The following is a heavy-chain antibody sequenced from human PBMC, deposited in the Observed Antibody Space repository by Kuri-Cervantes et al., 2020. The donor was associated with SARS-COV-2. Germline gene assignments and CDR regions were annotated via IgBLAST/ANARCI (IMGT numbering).Heavy chain of an antibody. J-gene: IGHJ6*02. D-gene: IGHD3-10*01. V-gene: IGHV3-30*14. Sequence: GGSLRLSCAASGFTFSSYAMHWVRQAPGKGLEWVAVISYDGSNKYYAGSVKGRFTISTDDSKNTLYLQLNSLRAEDSAVYYCAGGFAMVRFMDVWGQGTTVTVSS. CDR3: AGGFAMVRFMDV. CDR2: ISYDGSNK. CDR1: GFTFSSYA.